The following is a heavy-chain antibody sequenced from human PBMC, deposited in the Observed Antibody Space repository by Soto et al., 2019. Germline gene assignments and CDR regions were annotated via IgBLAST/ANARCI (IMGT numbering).Heavy chain of an antibody. CDR2: IYYSGST. CDR1: GGSISGGGYY. V-gene: IGHV4-31*03. CDR3: ARVIVPYDSSGYPDY. Sequence: SETLSLSGTVSGGSISGGGYYWSWIRQHPGKGLEWIGYIYYSGSTYYNPSLKSRVTISVDTSKNQFSLKLSSVTAADTAVYYCARVIVPYDSSGYPDYWGQGTLVTVSS. J-gene: IGHJ4*02. D-gene: IGHD3-22*01.